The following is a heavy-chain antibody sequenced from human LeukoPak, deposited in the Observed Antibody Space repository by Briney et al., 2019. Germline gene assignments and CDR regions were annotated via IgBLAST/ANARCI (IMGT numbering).Heavy chain of an antibody. V-gene: IGHV3-48*04. CDR2: ISSSGSTI. Sequence: GGSLRLSCAASGFTFSNAWMNWVRQAPGKGLEWVSYISSSGSTIYYADSVKGRFTISRDNAKNSLYLQMNSLRAEDTAVYYCARPLVAGIDYWGQGTLVTVSS. CDR1: GFTFSNAW. J-gene: IGHJ4*02. D-gene: IGHD5-12*01. CDR3: ARPLVAGIDY.